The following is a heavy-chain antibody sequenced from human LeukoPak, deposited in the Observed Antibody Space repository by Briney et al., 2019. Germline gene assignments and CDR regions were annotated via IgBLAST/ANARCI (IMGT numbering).Heavy chain of an antibody. J-gene: IGHJ4*02. D-gene: IGHD2-2*01. CDR2: IRYDGSNK. CDR1: GFTFSSYG. CDR3: AKDRSKVVPAAMDYFDY. V-gene: IGHV3-30*02. Sequence: GGSLRLSCAASGFTFSSYGMHWVRQAPGKGLEWVAFIRYDGSNKYYADSVKGRFTISRDSSKNTLYLQMNSLRAEDTAVYYCAKDRSKVVPAAMDYFDYWGQGTLVTVSS.